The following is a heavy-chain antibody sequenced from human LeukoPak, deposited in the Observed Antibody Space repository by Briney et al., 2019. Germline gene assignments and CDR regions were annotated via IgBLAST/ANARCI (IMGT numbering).Heavy chain of an antibody. CDR2: ISAYNGNT. CDR3: ARVRRLVVPAASSGSSGYYSDY. CDR1: GYTFTSYG. J-gene: IGHJ4*02. Sequence: SVKVSCKASGYTFTSYGISWVRQAPGQGLEWMGWISAYNGNTNYAQKLQGRVTMTTDTSTSTAYMELRSLRSDDTAVYYCARVRRLVVPAASSGSSGYYSDYWGQGTLVTVSS. D-gene: IGHD2-2*01. V-gene: IGHV1-18*01.